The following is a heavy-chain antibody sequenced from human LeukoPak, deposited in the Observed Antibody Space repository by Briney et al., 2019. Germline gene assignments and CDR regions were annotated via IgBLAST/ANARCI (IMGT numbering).Heavy chain of an antibody. J-gene: IGHJ5*02. CDR2: ISPSGGST. CDR1: GYTFTSNY. D-gene: IGHD6-13*01. V-gene: IGHV1-46*01. Sequence: ASVKVSCKAFGYTFTSNYMHWVRQAPGQGPEGMGVISPSGGSTTYAQKFQGRVTLTRDMSTSTDYLELSRLRSDDTAVYYCARDSSSWYLGFDHWGQGTLVTVSS. CDR3: ARDSSSWYLGFDH.